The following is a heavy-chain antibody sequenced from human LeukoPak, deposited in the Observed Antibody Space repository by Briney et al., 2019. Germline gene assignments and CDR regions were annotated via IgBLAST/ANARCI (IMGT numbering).Heavy chain of an antibody. J-gene: IGHJ4*02. CDR1: GFTFSTHA. CDR3: ARHYYASQSPFDC. Sequence: GGSLRLSCAASGFTFSTHAMGWVRQAPGKGLEWVSGISASVASTYSADSVKGRFTISRDNSKNTLYLQLKSLRAEDTAAYYCARHYYASQSPFDCWGQGTLVTVSS. CDR2: ISASVAST. V-gene: IGHV3-23*01. D-gene: IGHD3-10*01.